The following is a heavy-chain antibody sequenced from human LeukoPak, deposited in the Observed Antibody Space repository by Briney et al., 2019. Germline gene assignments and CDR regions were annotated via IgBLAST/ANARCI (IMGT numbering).Heavy chain of an antibody. CDR3: ARDRKTGYSGLGY. Sequence: ASVKVSCKPSGYIFTNYDVNWVRQATGQGLEWMGWINPNSGGTNYAQKFQGRVTMTRDTSISTAYMELSRLRSDDTAVYYCARDRKTGYSGLGYWGQGTLVTVSS. J-gene: IGHJ4*02. D-gene: IGHD3-9*01. CDR1: GYIFTNYD. V-gene: IGHV1-2*02. CDR2: INPNSGGT.